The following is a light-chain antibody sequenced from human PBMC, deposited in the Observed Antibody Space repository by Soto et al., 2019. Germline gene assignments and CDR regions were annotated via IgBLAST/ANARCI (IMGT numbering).Light chain of an antibody. CDR2: SNT. CDR1: SSNIGSNS. J-gene: IGLJ2*01. V-gene: IGLV1-44*01. Sequence: QSVLTQPPSASGTPGQRVTISCSGSSSNIGSNSVNWYQQLPGTAPKLLIYSNTNRPSGVPDRFSGSKSGTSASLAITGLQTEDEADYYCQSYDSSLIGSVFGGGTKLTVL. CDR3: QSYDSSLIGSV.